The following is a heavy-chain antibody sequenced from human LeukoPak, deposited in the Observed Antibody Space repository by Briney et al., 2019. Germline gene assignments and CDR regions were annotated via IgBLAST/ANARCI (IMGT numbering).Heavy chain of an antibody. J-gene: IGHJ4*01. CDR2: IYSGGST. CDR3: ARGYSSGWYGCPFDY. Sequence: GGSLRLSCAASGFTVSSNYMSWVRQAPGKGLEWVSVIYSGGSTYYADSVKGRFAISRDNSKNTLYLQMNSLRAEATAVYYCARGYSSGWYGCPFDYWGHGTLVTVSS. D-gene: IGHD6-19*01. CDR1: GFTVSSNY. V-gene: IGHV3-53*01.